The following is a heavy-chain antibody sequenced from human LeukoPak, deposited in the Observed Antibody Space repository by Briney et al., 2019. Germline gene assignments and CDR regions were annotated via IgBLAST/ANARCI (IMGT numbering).Heavy chain of an antibody. Sequence: GGSLRLSCAASGFTFSSYSMNWVRQAPGKGLEWVSSIGSSSSYIYYADSVKGRFTISRDNSKNTLYLQMNSLRAEDTAVYYCAKDLTTVTNYWGQGTLVTVSS. CDR3: AKDLTTVTNY. CDR1: GFTFSSYS. J-gene: IGHJ4*02. CDR2: IGSSSSYI. V-gene: IGHV3-21*01. D-gene: IGHD4-17*01.